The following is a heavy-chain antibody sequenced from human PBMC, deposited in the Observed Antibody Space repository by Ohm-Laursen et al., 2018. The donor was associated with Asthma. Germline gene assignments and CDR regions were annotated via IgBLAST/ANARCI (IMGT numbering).Heavy chain of an antibody. V-gene: IGHV3-21*04. CDR2: ISTASTFI. D-gene: IGHD4-11*01. J-gene: IGHJ6*02. Sequence: GSLRLSCAASGYSFSLYSIHWIRQAPGKGLQWVASISTASTFIYYADSVKGRFTIPRDNAKNSLPLQMNSLRAEDTAVYYCARFGRDYRSHGMDVWGQGTTVTVSS. CDR3: ARFGRDYRSHGMDV. CDR1: GYSFSLYS.